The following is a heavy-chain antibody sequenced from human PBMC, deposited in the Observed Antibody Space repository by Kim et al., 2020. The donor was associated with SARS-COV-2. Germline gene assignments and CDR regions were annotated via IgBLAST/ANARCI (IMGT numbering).Heavy chain of an antibody. V-gene: IGHV3-30*04. CDR3: ARDPSNIFTTYDKGAFDT. CDR1: GFIFSSYA. CDR2: IRCGGSNK. Sequence: GGSLRLSCAASGFIFSSYAMHWVRQAPGMGLEWVAVIRCGGSNKNYAESVKGRFTISRDSSKKTMYLQMDSLKIEDTAVYYCARDPSNIFTTYDKGAFDTWGRGKVVSVSS. D-gene: IGHD3-9*01. J-gene: IGHJ3*02.